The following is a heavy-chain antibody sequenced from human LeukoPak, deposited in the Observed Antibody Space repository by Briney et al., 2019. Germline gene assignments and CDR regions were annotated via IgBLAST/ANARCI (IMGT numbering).Heavy chain of an antibody. Sequence: SQTLSLTCDISGDGVSSNSVTWNWIRQSPSRGLEWLGRTYYRSTWYNDYAVSVRGRITVNPDTSKNQFSLHLNSVTPEDTAVYYCARRLTQYDCFDPWGQGILVTVSS. CDR3: ARRLTQYDCFDP. CDR2: TYYRSTWYN. J-gene: IGHJ5*02. V-gene: IGHV6-1*01. D-gene: IGHD2-2*01. CDR1: GDGVSSNSVT.